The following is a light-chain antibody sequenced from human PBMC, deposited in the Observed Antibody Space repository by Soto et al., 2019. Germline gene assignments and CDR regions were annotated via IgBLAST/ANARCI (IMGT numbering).Light chain of an antibody. CDR2: DAS. CDR3: QQRNNWPPIT. CDR1: QSVRRY. J-gene: IGKJ5*01. Sequence: EIVLTQSPATLSLSPGERATLSCRASQSVRRYLAWYQQKPGQAPRLLIYDASTRATGIPARFSGSGSETDFTPTITSLEPEDFAVYYCQQRNNWPPITFGQGTRLEI. V-gene: IGKV3-11*01.